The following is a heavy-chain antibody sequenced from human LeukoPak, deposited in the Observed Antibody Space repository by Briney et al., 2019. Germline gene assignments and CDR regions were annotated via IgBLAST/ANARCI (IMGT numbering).Heavy chain of an antibody. V-gene: IGHV4-39*01. D-gene: IGHD4-11*01. CDR2: IYYSGST. CDR1: GGSISSSSYY. CDR3: ARPLQIYSNPLITDY. Sequence: PSETLSPTCTVSGGSISSSSYYWGWIRQPPGNGLEWIGSIYYSGSTYYNPSLKSRVTISVDTSKNQFSLKLSSVTAADTAVYYCARPLQIYSNPLITDYWGQGTLVTVSS. J-gene: IGHJ4*02.